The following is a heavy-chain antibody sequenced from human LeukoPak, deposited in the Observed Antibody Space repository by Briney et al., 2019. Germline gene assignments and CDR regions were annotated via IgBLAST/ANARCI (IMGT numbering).Heavy chain of an antibody. Sequence: SEILSLTCTVSGGSISSGSYYWSWIRQPAGKGLEWIGRIYTSGSTNYNPSRKSRVTISVDPSKDQFSLKLSSVPAADTAVYYCARGSSGWNYYYMDVWGKGNTVTVSS. CDR3: ARGSSGWNYYYMDV. V-gene: IGHV4-61*02. CDR1: GGSISSGSYY. CDR2: IYTSGST. J-gene: IGHJ6*03. D-gene: IGHD6-19*01.